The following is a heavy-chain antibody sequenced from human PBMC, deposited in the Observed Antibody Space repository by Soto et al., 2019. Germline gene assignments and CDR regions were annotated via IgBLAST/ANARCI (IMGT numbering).Heavy chain of an antibody. CDR2: MNPGSGDT. CDR3: ARMATFGSLNRLAP. J-gene: IGHJ5*02. D-gene: IGHD3-16*01. Sequence: ASVKVSCKASGYSFTNNDVSWVRQATGQGLEWMGWMNPGSGDTGYAQKFQGRVTMTRDISIATAYMELSSLRSDDTAIYYCARMATFGSLNRLAPWGQGTLVTVSS. CDR1: GYSFTNND. V-gene: IGHV1-8*01.